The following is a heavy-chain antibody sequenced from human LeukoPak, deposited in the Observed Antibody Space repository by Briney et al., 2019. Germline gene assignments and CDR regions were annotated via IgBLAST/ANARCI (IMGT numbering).Heavy chain of an antibody. CDR2: GGNSGGT. CDR1: GGSLNGYY. CDR3: ARADYGGHYPRMDV. Sequence: SETLSLTCAVYGGSLNGYYWSWIRQPPGKGLEWIGEGGNSGGTKFNPSLKSRVTISADTPKNQFSLKLSSVTAADTAVYYCARADYGGHYPRMDVWGQGTSVTVSS. V-gene: IGHV4-34*01. D-gene: IGHD4-23*01. J-gene: IGHJ6*02.